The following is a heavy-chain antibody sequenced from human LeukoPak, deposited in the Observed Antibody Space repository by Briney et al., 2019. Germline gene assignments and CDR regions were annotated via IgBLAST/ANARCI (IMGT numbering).Heavy chain of an antibody. CDR2: VYNSGTT. Sequence: PSETLSLTCTVSGGSIRTYNWSWIRQRPGEGLGWIEYVYNSGTTNYNPSLKSRVTISVDTSKNHFSLKLRSVTAADTAVYYCARENSNSWYLDYWGQGTLVTVSS. D-gene: IGHD6-13*01. CDR3: ARENSNSWYLDY. J-gene: IGHJ4*02. V-gene: IGHV4-59*01. CDR1: GGSIRTYN.